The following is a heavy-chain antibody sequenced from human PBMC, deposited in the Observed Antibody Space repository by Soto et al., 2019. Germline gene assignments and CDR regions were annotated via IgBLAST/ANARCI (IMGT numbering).Heavy chain of an antibody. V-gene: IGHV3-33*01. CDR2: IWYDGSKK. D-gene: IGHD3-9*01. CDR1: RFTFSSYG. CDR3: ARDQTLLTGYYIFDH. J-gene: IGHJ4*02. Sequence: GGSLRLSCAASRFTFSSYGMHWVRQAPGKGLEWVAVIWYDGSKKYYADSVKGRFTISRDNSKNTLYLQMNSLRAEDTAVYYCARDQTLLTGYYIFDHWGQGTLVTVSS.